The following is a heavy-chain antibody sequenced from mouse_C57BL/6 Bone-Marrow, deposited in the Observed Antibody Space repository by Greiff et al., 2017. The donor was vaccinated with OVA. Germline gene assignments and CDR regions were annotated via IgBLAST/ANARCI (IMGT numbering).Heavy chain of an antibody. CDR1: GFTFSSYA. CDR3: TREEGSSYWYFDV. Sequence: EVKLEESGEGLVKPGGSLKLSCAASGFTFSSYAMSWVRQTPEKRLEWVAYISSGGDYIYYADTVKGRFTISRDNARNTLYLQMSSLKSEDTAMYYCTREEGSSYWYFDVWGTGTTVTVSS. V-gene: IGHV5-9-1*02. J-gene: IGHJ1*03. D-gene: IGHD1-1*01. CDR2: ISSGGDYI.